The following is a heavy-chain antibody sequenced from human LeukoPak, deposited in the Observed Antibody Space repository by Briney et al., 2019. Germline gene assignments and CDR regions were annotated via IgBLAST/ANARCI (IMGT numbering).Heavy chain of an antibody. J-gene: IGHJ3*02. D-gene: IGHD3-9*01. Sequence: GGSLRLSRAGSGFTFRSYWMHWVRQAPGKGLEWGANIKQDGSEKYYVDSVKGRFTISRDNANDSVYLQMNSLRAEDTAVYYCARRYFDWFLGAGGSLDIWGQGTMVTVSS. CDR2: IKQDGSEK. CDR3: ARRYFDWFLGAGGSLDI. CDR1: GFTFRSYW. V-gene: IGHV3-7*01.